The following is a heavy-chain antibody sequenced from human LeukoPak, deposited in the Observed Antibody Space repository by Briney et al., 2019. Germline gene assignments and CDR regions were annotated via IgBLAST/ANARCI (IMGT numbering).Heavy chain of an antibody. V-gene: IGHV3-30-3*01. CDR1: GFTFSSYV. D-gene: IGHD1-1*01. Sequence: PGESLRLSCAASGFTFSSYVMHWVRQAPGKGLEWVAVISSEGSMKDYADSVKGRFTVSRDNSKNTLYLQMSSLRADDTALYYCARLTTGGWYFDLWGRGTLVTVSS. J-gene: IGHJ2*01. CDR3: ARLTTGGWYFDL. CDR2: ISSEGSMK.